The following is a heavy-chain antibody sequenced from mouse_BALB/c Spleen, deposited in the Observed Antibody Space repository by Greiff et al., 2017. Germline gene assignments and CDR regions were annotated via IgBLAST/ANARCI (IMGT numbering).Heavy chain of an antibody. J-gene: IGHJ3*01. V-gene: IGHV5-12-1*01. D-gene: IGHD2-10*02. Sequence: EVQLVESGGGLVKPGGSLKLSCAASGFAFSSYDMSWVRQTPEKRLEWVAYISSGGGSTYYPDTVKGRFTISRDNAKNTLYLQMSSLKSEDTAMYYCARPYGSWFAYWGQGTLVTVSA. CDR2: ISSGGGST. CDR1: GFAFSSYD. CDR3: ARPYGSWFAY.